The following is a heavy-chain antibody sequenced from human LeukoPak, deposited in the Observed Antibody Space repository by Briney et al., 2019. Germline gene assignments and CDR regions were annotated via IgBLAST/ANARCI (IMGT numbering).Heavy chain of an antibody. CDR1: GFTFSSYA. J-gene: IGHJ4*02. Sequence: PGGSLRLSCAASGFTFSSYAMSWVRQAPGKGLEWVSAISGSGGSTYYADSVKGRFTIYRDNSKNTLYLQMNSLRAEDTAVYYCAKDVKTYYDFWSGHEGFDYWGQGTLVTVSS. V-gene: IGHV3-23*01. CDR3: AKDVKTYYDFWSGHEGFDY. D-gene: IGHD3-3*01. CDR2: ISGSGGST.